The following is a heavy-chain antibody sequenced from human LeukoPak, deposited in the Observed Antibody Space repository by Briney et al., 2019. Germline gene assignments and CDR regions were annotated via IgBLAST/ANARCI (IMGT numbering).Heavy chain of an antibody. V-gene: IGHV1-18*01. CDR3: ARGRGSSWGVDY. D-gene: IGHD6-13*01. CDR2: ISAYNGNT. Sequence: ASVKVSCKASGYTFTSYGISWVRQAPGQGLEWMGWISAYNGNTNYAQKLQGRVTMTRNTSISTAYMELSSLRSEDTAVYYCARGRGSSWGVDYWGQGTLVTVSS. J-gene: IGHJ4*02. CDR1: GYTFTSYG.